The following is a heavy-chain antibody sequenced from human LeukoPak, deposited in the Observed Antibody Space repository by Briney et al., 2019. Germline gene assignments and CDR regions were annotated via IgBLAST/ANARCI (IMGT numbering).Heavy chain of an antibody. CDR3: AKFPIIVPAAIEGFDY. D-gene: IGHD2-2*02. V-gene: IGHV3-23*01. J-gene: IGHJ4*02. CDR2: ISGSGGST. CDR1: GFTFSSYA. Sequence: GGSPRLSCAASGFTFSSYAMSWVRQAPGKGLEWVSAISGSGGSTYYADSVKGRFTISRDNSKNTLYLQMNSLRAEDTAVYYCAKFPIIVPAAIEGFDYWGQGTLVTVSS.